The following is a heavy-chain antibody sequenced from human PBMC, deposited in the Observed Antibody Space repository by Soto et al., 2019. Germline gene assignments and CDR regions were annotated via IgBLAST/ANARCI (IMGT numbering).Heavy chain of an antibody. J-gene: IGHJ6*03. V-gene: IGHV4-59*01. D-gene: IGHD6-13*01. CDR3: ARGVGQLVPYYYYYMDV. CDR1: GGSISSYY. Sequence: SETLSLTCTVSGGSISSYYWSWIRQPPGKGLEWIGYIYYSGSTNYNPSLKSRVTISVDTSKNQFSLKLSSVTAADTAVYYCARGVGQLVPYYYYYMDVWGKGTTVTVSS. CDR2: IYYSGST.